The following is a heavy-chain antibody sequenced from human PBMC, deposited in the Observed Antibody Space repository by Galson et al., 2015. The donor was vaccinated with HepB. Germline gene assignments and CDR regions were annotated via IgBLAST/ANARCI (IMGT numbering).Heavy chain of an antibody. CDR2: ISSTSIYT. CDR1: GFTFSDYY. Sequence: SLRLSCAASGFTFSDYYMSWLRQAPGKGLEWVSKISSTSIYTTYADSVKGRFTISRDNAKNSLFLQMNSLRSEDMAVYYCARGDYYGSGTLTFDIWGQGTMVTVSS. D-gene: IGHD3-10*01. J-gene: IGHJ3*02. CDR3: ARGDYYGSGTLTFDI. V-gene: IGHV3-11*06.